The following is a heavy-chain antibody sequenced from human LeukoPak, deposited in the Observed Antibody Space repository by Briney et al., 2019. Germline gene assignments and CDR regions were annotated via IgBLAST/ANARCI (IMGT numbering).Heavy chain of an antibody. CDR2: IYSGGNT. CDR3: AREDSSSSYFDS. D-gene: IGHD6-13*01. V-gene: IGHV3-66*01. Sequence: GGSLRLSCAASGITVSRNYMSWVRQAPGKGLEWVSIIYSGGNTYYADSVKGRFTISRDNSKNTLYLQMNSLRAEDTAVYYCAREDSSSSYFDSWGQGTLVTVSS. J-gene: IGHJ4*02. CDR1: GITVSRNY.